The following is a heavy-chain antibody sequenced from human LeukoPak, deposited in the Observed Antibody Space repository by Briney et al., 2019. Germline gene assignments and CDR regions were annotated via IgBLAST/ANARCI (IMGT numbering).Heavy chain of an antibody. J-gene: IGHJ3*02. CDR1: GFTFSSYW. Sequence: GGSLRLSCAASGFTFSSYWMSWVRQAPGKGLEWVANIKQDGSEKYYVDSVKGRFTISRDNAKNSLYLQMNSLRAEDTAVYYCARDPTLHHYYGSGSYHGDAFDIWGQGTMVTVSS. CDR2: IKQDGSEK. V-gene: IGHV3-7*01. D-gene: IGHD3-10*01. CDR3: ARDPTLHHYYGSGSYHGDAFDI.